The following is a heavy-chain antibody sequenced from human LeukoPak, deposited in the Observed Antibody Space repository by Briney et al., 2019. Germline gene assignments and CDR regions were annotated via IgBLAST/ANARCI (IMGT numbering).Heavy chain of an antibody. CDR2: IYTNGRV. V-gene: IGHV4-4*07. D-gene: IGHD3-3*02. Sequence: PSETLSLTCTVSGGSINNFYWNWIRQPAGKGLEWIGRIYTNGRVSHNPSLKSRLTMSFDTSKNQFSLKLSSVTAADTAVYYCARRNFGAYYLDYWGQGAVVSVSS. CDR3: ARRNFGAYYLDY. CDR1: GGSINNFY. J-gene: IGHJ4*02.